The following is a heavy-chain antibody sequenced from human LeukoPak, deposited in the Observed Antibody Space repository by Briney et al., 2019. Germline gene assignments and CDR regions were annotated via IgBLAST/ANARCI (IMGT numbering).Heavy chain of an antibody. D-gene: IGHD3-22*01. Sequence: GGSLRLSCAASGFTFSSYSMNWVRQAPGNGLEWVSSISSSSSYIYYADSVKGRFTISRDNAKNSLYLQMNSLRAEDTAVYYCARDPTGYYDSSGYTEVFDYWGQGTLVTVSS. J-gene: IGHJ4*02. V-gene: IGHV3-21*01. CDR1: GFTFSSYS. CDR2: ISSSSSYI. CDR3: ARDPTGYYDSSGYTEVFDY.